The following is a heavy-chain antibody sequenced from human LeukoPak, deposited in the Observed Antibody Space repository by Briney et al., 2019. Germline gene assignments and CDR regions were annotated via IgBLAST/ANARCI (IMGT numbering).Heavy chain of an antibody. CDR2: IYTSGST. CDR1: GGSISSGSYF. V-gene: IGHV4-61*02. J-gene: IGHJ5*02. D-gene: IGHD3-9*01. Sequence: SETLSLTCTVSGGSISSGSYFWSWIRQPAGKGLEWIGRIYTSGSTNYNPSLKSRVTLSLETSKNQFSLKLNSVTAADTAVYYCARVGYDILTGSIPNWFDPWGQGTLVTVSS. CDR3: ARVGYDILTGSIPNWFDP.